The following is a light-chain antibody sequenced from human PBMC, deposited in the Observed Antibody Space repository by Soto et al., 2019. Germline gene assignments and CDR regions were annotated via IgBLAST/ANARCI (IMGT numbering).Light chain of an antibody. Sequence: QSVLTQPPSVSGSPGQSVTISCTGTSSDVGSYNRVSWYQQPPGTAPKLMIYEVTNRPSGVPNRFSASKSGNTASLTISGLQAEDEAEYYCTSYTSSRTWVFGGGTKLTVL. V-gene: IGLV2-18*02. CDR2: EVT. J-gene: IGLJ3*02. CDR1: SSDVGSYNR. CDR3: TSYTSSRTWV.